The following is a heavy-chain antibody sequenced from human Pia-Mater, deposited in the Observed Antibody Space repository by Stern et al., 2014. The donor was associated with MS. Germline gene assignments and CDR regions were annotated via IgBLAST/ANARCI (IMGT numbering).Heavy chain of an antibody. J-gene: IGHJ4*02. V-gene: IGHV5-51*01. CDR3: GREVALTAGLLGF. Sequence: EVQLVESGAEVNKPGGSLKIACQGSGYIFSSYSITSVRQLPGKGLEWLGFIFSSDFETSYSPSFEGQVPISVDKSTSTAYLHWSSLKASDTARYYCGREVALTAGLLGFWGQGTQVIVS. D-gene: IGHD3-22*01. CDR1: GYIFSSYS. CDR2: IFSSDFET.